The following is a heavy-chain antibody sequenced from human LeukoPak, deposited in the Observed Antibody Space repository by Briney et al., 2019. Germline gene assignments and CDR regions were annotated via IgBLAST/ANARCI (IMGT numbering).Heavy chain of an antibody. CDR1: GFTFSSYS. CDR3: ARKLYGSGSYYLDY. V-gene: IGHV3-48*04. Sequence: AGGSLRLSGAASGFTFSSYSMNWVRQAPGKGLEWVSYISSSSNTIYYADSVKGRFTISRDNAKNSLYLQMNSLRAEDTAVYYCARKLYGSGSYYLDYWGQGILVTVSS. D-gene: IGHD3-10*01. CDR2: ISSSSNTI. J-gene: IGHJ4*02.